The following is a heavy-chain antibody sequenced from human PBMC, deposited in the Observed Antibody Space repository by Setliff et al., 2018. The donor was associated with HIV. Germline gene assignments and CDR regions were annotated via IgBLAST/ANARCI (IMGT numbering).Heavy chain of an antibody. CDR3: ARLASTRDWYFDL. CDR1: GGSISNSNYY. J-gene: IGHJ2*01. V-gene: IGHV4-39*02. Sequence: SETLSLTCTVSGGSISNSNYYWGWIRQPPGKGLEWVGSIYYIGTTYYNPSLKSRVTISIDTSKNDFSLKLTSVTAADTAMYYCARLASTRDWYFDLWGRGTLVTGSS. CDR2: IYYIGTT.